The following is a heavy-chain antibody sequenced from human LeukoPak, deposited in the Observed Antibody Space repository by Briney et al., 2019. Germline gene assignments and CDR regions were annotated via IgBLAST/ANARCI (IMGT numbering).Heavy chain of an antibody. Sequence: ASVKVSCKASGGTFSSYGISWVRQAPGQGLEWMGWISAYNGNTNYAQKLQGRVTMTTDTFTSTAYMELRSLRSDDTAVYYCARAIGGSEWFDPWGQGTLVTVSS. D-gene: IGHD3-10*01. CDR2: ISAYNGNT. CDR1: GGTFSSYG. V-gene: IGHV1-18*01. J-gene: IGHJ5*02. CDR3: ARAIGGSEWFDP.